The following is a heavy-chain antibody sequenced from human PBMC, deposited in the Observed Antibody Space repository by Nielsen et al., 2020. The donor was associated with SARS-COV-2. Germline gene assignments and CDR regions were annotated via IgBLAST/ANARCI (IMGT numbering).Heavy chain of an antibody. J-gene: IGHJ6*02. CDR2: IYYRSKWFY. CDR1: GDSVSSSSVA. V-gene: IGHV6-1*01. Sequence: SQTPSLTCVISGDSVSSSSVAWNWIRQSPSRGLEWLGRIYYRSKWFYEYATFVRSRITIDPDTSKNHFSLHLNSVTSEDTAMYYCTRDPGYYHGMDVWGQGTTVIVSS. CDR3: TRDPGYYHGMDV.